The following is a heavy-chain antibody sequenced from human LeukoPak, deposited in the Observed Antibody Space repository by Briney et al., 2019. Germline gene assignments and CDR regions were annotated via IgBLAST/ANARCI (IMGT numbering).Heavy chain of an antibody. Sequence: GGSLRLSCAAPGFTFSSYAMHWVRQAPGKGLEWVAVISYDGSNKYYADSVKGRFTISRDNSKNTLYLQMNSLRAEDTAVYYCAKGRWSGYSEPFDYWGQGTLVTVSS. CDR2: ISYDGSNK. V-gene: IGHV3-30-3*01. CDR3: AKGRWSGYSEPFDY. CDR1: GFTFSSYA. J-gene: IGHJ4*02. D-gene: IGHD3-3*01.